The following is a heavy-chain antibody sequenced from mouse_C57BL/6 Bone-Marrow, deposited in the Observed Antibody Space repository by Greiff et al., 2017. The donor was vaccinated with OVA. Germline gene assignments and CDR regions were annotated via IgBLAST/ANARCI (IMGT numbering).Heavy chain of an antibody. D-gene: IGHD1-1*01. CDR1: GYTFTDHT. CDR3: ARPYYDGSSSSYYFDY. V-gene: IGHV1-78*01. J-gene: IGHJ2*01. CDR2: IYPRDGST. Sequence: VQLQESDAELVKPGASVKISCKVSGYTFTDHTIHWLKQRPEQGLEWIGYIYPRDGSTKYNEKFKGKATLTADKSSSTAYMQLNSLTSEDSAVYFCARPYYDGSSSSYYFDYWGQGTTLTVSS.